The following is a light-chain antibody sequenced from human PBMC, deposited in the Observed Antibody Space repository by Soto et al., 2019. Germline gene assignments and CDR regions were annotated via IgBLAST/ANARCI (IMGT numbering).Light chain of an antibody. J-gene: IGKJ5*01. Sequence: DIQMTHSPSSLSASIGDGVTITCRASQSINTYLNWYQQKPGKAPKLLISAASNLQTGVPSRFSGSGSGTDFTLTISSLQPEDFAIYYCQQSFSTLLITFGQGTRLEIK. CDR1: QSINTY. CDR3: QQSFSTLLIT. V-gene: IGKV1-39*01. CDR2: AAS.